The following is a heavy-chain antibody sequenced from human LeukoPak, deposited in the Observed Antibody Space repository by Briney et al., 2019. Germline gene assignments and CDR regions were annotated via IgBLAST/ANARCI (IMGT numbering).Heavy chain of an antibody. CDR2: IYPGDSDR. CDR3: ARLTWDQYFFDF. CDR1: GYTFSNYW. D-gene: IGHD1-26*01. J-gene: IGHJ4*01. Sequence: GESLKISCRGSGYTFSNYWIGWVRPMPGKGLEWMAIIYPGDSDRRYSPSFQGQVTISADRSIRTAYLQWSSLKASGTAIYYCARLTWDQYFFDFWGQGTQVTVSS. V-gene: IGHV5-51*01.